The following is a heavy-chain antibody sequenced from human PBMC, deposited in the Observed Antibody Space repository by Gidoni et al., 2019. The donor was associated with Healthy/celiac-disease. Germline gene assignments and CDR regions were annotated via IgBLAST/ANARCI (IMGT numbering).Heavy chain of an antibody. J-gene: IGHJ4*02. V-gene: IGHV3-7*03. CDR2: IKQDGSEK. CDR3: ARGLFGEFFDY. Sequence: GLEWVANIKQDGSEKYYVDSVKGRFTISRDNAKNSLYLQMNSLRAEDTAVYYCARGLFGEFFDYWGQGTLVTVSS. D-gene: IGHD3-10*01.